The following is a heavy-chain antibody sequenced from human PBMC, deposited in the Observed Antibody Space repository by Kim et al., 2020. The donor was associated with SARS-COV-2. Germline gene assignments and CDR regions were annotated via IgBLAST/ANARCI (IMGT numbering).Heavy chain of an antibody. CDR1: GFTFSSYA. Sequence: GGSLRLSCAASGFTFSSYAMSWVRQAPGKGLEWVSAISGSGGSTYYADSVKGRFTISRDNSKNTLYLQMNSLRAEDTAVYYCAKTRGSWSIAALYFDYWGQGTLVTVSS. CDR2: ISGSGGST. J-gene: IGHJ4*02. V-gene: IGHV3-23*01. CDR3: AKTRGSWSIAALYFDY. D-gene: IGHD6-6*01.